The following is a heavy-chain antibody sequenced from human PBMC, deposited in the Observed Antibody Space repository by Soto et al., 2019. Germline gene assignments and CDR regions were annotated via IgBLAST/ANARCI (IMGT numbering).Heavy chain of an antibody. CDR3: ARDRDGMPFRASYYDFWSGFGVGGGPTPYYMDV. D-gene: IGHD3-3*01. Sequence: GGSLRLSCAASGFTFSSYWMSWVRQAPGKGLEWVANIKQDGSEKYYVDSVKGRFTISRDNAKNSLYLQMNSLGAEDTAVYYCARDRDGMPFRASYYDFWSGFGVGGGPTPYYMDVWGKGTTVTVSS. V-gene: IGHV3-7*01. CDR2: IKQDGSEK. J-gene: IGHJ6*03. CDR1: GFTFSSYW.